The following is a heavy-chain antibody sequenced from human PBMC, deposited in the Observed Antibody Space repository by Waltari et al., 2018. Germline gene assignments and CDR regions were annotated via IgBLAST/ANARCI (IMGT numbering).Heavy chain of an antibody. D-gene: IGHD6-13*01. CDR1: GFNFDNSA. J-gene: IGHJ5*02. V-gene: IGHV3-9*01. CDR2: ISWNSGSV. CDR3: AKDGYGSNTTNWFDP. Sequence: EVQLVESGGGLVQPGRSLRLSCAASGFNFDNSAMHWVRQARGKGLEWVSGISWNSGSVGYADSVKGRFTISRDNAKNSLYLQMNSLRAEDTALYYCAKDGYGSNTTNWFDPWGQGTLVTVSS.